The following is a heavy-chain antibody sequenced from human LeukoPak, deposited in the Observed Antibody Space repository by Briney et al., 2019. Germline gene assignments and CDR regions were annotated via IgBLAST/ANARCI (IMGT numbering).Heavy chain of an antibody. CDR2: ISYDGSKQ. J-gene: IGHJ3*02. Sequence: GGSLRLSCAASGFTFSSYGMHWVRQAPGKGLEWVAVISYDGSKQYYADSVKGRFTISRDTSKNTLYLQMNTLRVEDTAVYYCARIRGSYSAGDAFDIWGQGTTVTVSS. CDR3: ARIRGSYSAGDAFDI. CDR1: GFTFSSYG. D-gene: IGHD1-26*01. V-gene: IGHV3-30*19.